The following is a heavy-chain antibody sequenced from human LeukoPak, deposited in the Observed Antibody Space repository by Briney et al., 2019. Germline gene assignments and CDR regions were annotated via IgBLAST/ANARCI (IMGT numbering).Heavy chain of an antibody. D-gene: IGHD4-11*01. CDR2: IYTSGST. CDR3: ARETNVFVTYSNYGVWTDYYYYGMDV. Sequence: SETLSLTCTVSGGSISSYYWSWIRQPAGKGLEWIGRIYTSGSTNYNPSLKSRVTMSVDTSKNQFSLKLSSVTAADTAVYYCARETNVFVTYSNYGVWTDYYYYGMDVWGQGTTVTVSS. CDR1: GGSISSYY. J-gene: IGHJ6*02. V-gene: IGHV4-4*07.